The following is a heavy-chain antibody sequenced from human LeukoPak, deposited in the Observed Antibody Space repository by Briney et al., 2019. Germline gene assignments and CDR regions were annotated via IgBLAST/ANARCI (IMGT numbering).Heavy chain of an antibody. Sequence: PSETLSLTCTVSGGSISSSNYYWGWIRQAPGKGLEWVSAISGSGGSTYYADSVKGRFTISRDNSKNTLYLQMNSLRAEDTAVYYCATEYSYGLDYWGQGTLVTVSS. CDR3: ATEYSYGLDY. V-gene: IGHV3-23*01. CDR1: GGSISSSNYY. D-gene: IGHD5-18*01. CDR2: ISGSGGST. J-gene: IGHJ4*02.